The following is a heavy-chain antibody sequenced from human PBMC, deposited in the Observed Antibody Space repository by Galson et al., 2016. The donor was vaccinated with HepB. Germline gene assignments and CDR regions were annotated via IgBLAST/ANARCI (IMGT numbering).Heavy chain of an antibody. CDR3: ARDLYPKRYDFLTGNYKPAFYI. CDR2: TRNKVNSYTT. V-gene: IGHV3-72*01. Sequence: SLRLSCAASGFRFSEHYMDWVRQAPGKGLEWVGRTRNKVNSYTTEYATSVKGRFTISRDDSKNSLYLQMNSLRAEDTAAYYCARDLYPKRYDFLTGNYKPAFYIWGQGTMLTVSS. CDR1: GFRFSEHY. D-gene: IGHD3-9*01. J-gene: IGHJ3*02.